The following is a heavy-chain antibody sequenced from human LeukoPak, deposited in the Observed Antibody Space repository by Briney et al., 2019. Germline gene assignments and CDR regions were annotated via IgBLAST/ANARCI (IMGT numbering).Heavy chain of an antibody. CDR1: GYSINSGYC. J-gene: IGHJ4*02. V-gene: IGHV4-38-2*01. Sequence: PSETLSLTCAVSGYSINSGYCWGWIRQPPGKGLEWIGSIYRSGSTYYNPSLKSRVTISVDTSKNQFSLKLSSVTAADTAVYYCARVATTTNPPQRPFDYWGQGTLVTVSS. D-gene: IGHD5-12*01. CDR3: ARVATTTNPPQRPFDY. CDR2: IYRSGST.